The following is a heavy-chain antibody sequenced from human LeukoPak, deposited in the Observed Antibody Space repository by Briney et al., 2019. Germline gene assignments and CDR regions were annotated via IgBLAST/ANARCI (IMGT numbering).Heavy chain of an antibody. V-gene: IGHV3-23*01. CDR3: AKSLPNYYDSSGYSGFDY. J-gene: IGHJ4*02. Sequence: GGSLRLSCAASGFTFSSYAMSWVRQAPGKGLEWVSAISGSGGSTYYADSVKGRFTISRDNSKNTLYLQMHSLRAEDTAVYYCAKSLPNYYDSSGYSGFDYWGQGTLVTVSS. D-gene: IGHD3-22*01. CDR2: ISGSGGST. CDR1: GFTFSSYA.